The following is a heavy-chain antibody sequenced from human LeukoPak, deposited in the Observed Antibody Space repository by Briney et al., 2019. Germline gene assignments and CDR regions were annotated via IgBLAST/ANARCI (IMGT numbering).Heavy chain of an antibody. D-gene: IGHD3-10*01. Sequence: GASVKVSCKASGYTFTDYYIHWVRQAPGQGLEWMAWINPNRGGTDYAQKFQGRVTVTSDTSFSTVYMELSRLRSDDTAVYYCARGRGARCDYWDQGTLVTVSS. CDR2: INPNRGGT. CDR3: ARGRGARCDY. CDR1: GYTFTDYY. J-gene: IGHJ4*02. V-gene: IGHV1-2*02.